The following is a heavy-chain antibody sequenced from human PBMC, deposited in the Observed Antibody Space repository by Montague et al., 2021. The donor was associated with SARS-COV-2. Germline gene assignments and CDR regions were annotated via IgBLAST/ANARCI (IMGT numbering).Heavy chain of an antibody. J-gene: IGHJ6*02. V-gene: IGHV3-23*03. D-gene: IGHD6-13*01. CDR3: AKDRVPSSSWYDGMDV. CDR2: VYSGGTTT. Sequence: SLRLSCAASGFIFSSYPMTWVRQAPGKGLEWVSVVYSGGTTTYYADSVKGRFTISRDNSKNTLYLEMNSLRAEDTAIYYCAKDRVPSSSWYDGMDVWGQGTTVIVSS. CDR1: GFIFSSYP.